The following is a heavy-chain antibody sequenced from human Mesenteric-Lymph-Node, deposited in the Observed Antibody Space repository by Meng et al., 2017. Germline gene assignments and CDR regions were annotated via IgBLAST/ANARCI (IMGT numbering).Heavy chain of an antibody. D-gene: IGHD6-13*01. J-gene: IGHJ4*02. CDR2: TSYVGTNE. V-gene: IGHV3-30*04. CDR3: ARGRFDSSWYINY. CDR1: GFIFSRDA. Sequence: GGSLRLSCAASGFIFSRDAMRWVRQAPGKGLGWVAVTSYVGTNEFYADSVRGRFTISRDASTITLFLQMTSLRVEDAAVYHGARGRFDSSWYINYWGQGTPVTVSS.